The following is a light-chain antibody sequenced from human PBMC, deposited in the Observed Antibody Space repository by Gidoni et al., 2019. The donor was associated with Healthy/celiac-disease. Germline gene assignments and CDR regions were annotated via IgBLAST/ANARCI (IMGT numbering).Light chain of an antibody. V-gene: IGKV1-5*01. CDR3: EKYNSPT. J-gene: IGKJ1*01. CDR2: DAS. Sequence: DIQMTQSPSTPSASVGDRVTITCRASQSIRSWLAWYQQKPGKAPKLLIYDASILESGVPSRCSGSGSETEFTLTISSLQPDDFATYYCEKYNSPTFGQGTKVEIK. CDR1: QSIRSW.